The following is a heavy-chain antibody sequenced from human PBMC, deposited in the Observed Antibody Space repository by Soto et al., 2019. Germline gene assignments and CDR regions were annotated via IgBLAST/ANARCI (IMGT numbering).Heavy chain of an antibody. J-gene: IGHJ1*01. Sequence: QVQLVESGGGVVQPGRSLRLSCAASGFTFSSYAMHWVRQAPGKGLEWVAVISYDGSNKYYADSVKGRFTISRDNSKNTLYLRMNSLRAEDTAVYYCAREVYGDLRFQHWGQGTLVTVSS. CDR1: GFTFSSYA. D-gene: IGHD4-17*01. V-gene: IGHV3-30-3*01. CDR3: AREVYGDLRFQH. CDR2: ISYDGSNK.